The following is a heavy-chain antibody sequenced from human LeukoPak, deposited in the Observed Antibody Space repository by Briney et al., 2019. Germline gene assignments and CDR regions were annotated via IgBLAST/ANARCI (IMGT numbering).Heavy chain of an antibody. J-gene: IGHJ4*02. V-gene: IGHV1-8*02. CDR2: MNPNSGNT. CDR1: GYTFTSYY. D-gene: IGHD4-23*01. Sequence: ASVKVSCKASGYTFTSYYMHWVRQAPGQGLEWMGWMNPNSGNTGYAQKFQGRVTMTRNTSISTAYMELSSLRSEDTAVYYCARVSYGGNSGDYWGQGTLVTVSS. CDR3: ARVSYGGNSGDY.